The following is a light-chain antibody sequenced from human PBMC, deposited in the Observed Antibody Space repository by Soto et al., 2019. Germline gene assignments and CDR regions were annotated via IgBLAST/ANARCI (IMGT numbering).Light chain of an antibody. CDR2: LEGSGNY. CDR1: SGHSSYI. CDR3: ESWDSNTQV. V-gene: IGLV4-60*02. Sequence: QSVLTQSSSATASLRSSVKLTCTLSSGHSSYIIAWHQQQPEKAPRYLMKLEGSGNYNKGSGVPHRFSGSSSGADRYLSISTIQCEEEPDYFCESWDSNTQVFGGGTKFSVL. J-gene: IGLJ2*01.